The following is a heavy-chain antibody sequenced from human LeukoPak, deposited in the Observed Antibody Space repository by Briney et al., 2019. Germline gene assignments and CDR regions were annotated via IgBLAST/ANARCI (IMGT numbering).Heavy chain of an antibody. J-gene: IGHJ4*02. CDR1: GYTFTKYY. Sequence: ASVKVSCKASGYTFTKYYIHWVRQAPGQGLEWMGIINPSGDSATYAQKFQGRVTMTRDTSTSTVYMELSSLTSDDTAVYYCARLRGSGRPWDDYWGQGTLVTVSS. CDR3: ARLRGSGRPWDDY. CDR2: INPSGDSA. D-gene: IGHD3-10*01. V-gene: IGHV1-46*01.